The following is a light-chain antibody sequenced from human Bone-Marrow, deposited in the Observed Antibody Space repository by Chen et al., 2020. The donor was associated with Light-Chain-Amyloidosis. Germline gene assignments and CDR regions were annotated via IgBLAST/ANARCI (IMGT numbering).Light chain of an antibody. CDR3: QQYYSTPFT. Sequence: DFVMTQSPDSLAVSLGERATINCKSSQSVLYSSNNENYLAWYQQKPGQPPKLLIRWASTRESGVPARFSGSGSVTDFTLTISSPQAEDVAVYYCQQYYSTPFTFGPGTKVDIK. CDR1: QSVLYSSNNENY. V-gene: IGKV4-1*01. CDR2: WAS. J-gene: IGKJ3*01.